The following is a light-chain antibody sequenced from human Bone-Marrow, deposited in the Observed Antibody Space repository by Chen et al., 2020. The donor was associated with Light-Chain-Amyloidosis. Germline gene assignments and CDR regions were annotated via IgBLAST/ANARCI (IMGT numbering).Light chain of an antibody. CDR2: EVT. CDR1: SSDVGGDNH. Sequence: QSALTQPASVSGSPGQSITIACTGTSSDVGGDNHVSWYQQHPDKAPKLMIYEVTNLPSWVPDRFSGSKSDNTASLTISGLQSEDEADYFCSSYTLTNTLVFGSGTRVTVL. V-gene: IGLV2-14*01. J-gene: IGLJ1*01. CDR3: SSYTLTNTLV.